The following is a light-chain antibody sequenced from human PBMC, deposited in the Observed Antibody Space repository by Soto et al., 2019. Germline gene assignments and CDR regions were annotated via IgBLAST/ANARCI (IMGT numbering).Light chain of an antibody. CDR2: GAS. V-gene: IGKV3-20*01. Sequence: EIVLTPSPGTLSFSPGERATLSCRASQSISSSYLAWYQQKPGQAPRLLIYGASSRATGTPDRFSGSGSGTDFTLTISRLEPEDFAVYYCQQYYSSPWTFGLGTKVDIK. CDR3: QQYYSSPWT. J-gene: IGKJ1*01. CDR1: QSISSSY.